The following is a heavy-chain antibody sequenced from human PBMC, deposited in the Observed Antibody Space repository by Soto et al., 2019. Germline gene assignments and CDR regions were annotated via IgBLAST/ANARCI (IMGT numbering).Heavy chain of an antibody. J-gene: IGHJ6*02. CDR1: GFTFSDYY. CDR2: ISGRSRYI. V-gene: IGHV3-21*01. D-gene: IGHD3-16*01. CDR3: ARAPPGELHGMDV. Sequence: EVQLVESGGGLVKPGGSLRLSCAASGFTFSDYYMYWVRQAPGQGLEWVSSISGRSRYIYYADSLKGRFTISRDNAKNSLYLQMNSLRAEDTAVYYCARAPPGELHGMDVWGQGTAVTVSS.